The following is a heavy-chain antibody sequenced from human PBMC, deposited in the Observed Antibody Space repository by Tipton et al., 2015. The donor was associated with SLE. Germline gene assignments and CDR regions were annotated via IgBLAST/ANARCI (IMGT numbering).Heavy chain of an antibody. V-gene: IGHV3-23*01. CDR1: GFTFSRHD. CDR2: ISGSGTRT. D-gene: IGHD5-12*01. J-gene: IGHJ5*02. CDR3: AKDESEEVAADWFDP. Sequence: SLRLSCAASGFTFSRHDMSWVRQAPGKGLEWVSAISGSGTRTYYAGSVRGRFTISRDNSKNTMYLQMNSLRAEDTAVYYCAKDESEEVAADWFDPRGQGILVTVSS.